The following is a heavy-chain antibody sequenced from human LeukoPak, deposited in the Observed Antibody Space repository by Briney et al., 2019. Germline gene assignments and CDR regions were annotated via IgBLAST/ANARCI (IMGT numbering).Heavy chain of an antibody. D-gene: IGHD2-2*01. CDR1: GGSISTYY. CDR3: ARDYCTSTTCPNWFDP. Sequence: SETLSLTCTVSGGSISTYYWSWIRQSAGKGLEWIGRIYTSGSPNYNPSLKSRVTMSVDTSTNQFALILSSVTAADTAVYHCARDYCTSTTCPNWFDPWGQGTLVTVSS. CDR2: IYTSGSP. J-gene: IGHJ5*02. V-gene: IGHV4-4*07.